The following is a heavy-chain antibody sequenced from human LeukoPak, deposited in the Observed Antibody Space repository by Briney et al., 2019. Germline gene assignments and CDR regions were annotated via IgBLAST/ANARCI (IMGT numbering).Heavy chain of an antibody. CDR2: ISGSGTGT. V-gene: IGHV3-23*01. CDR1: GFGFSTHD. J-gene: IGHJ4*02. CDR3: VKGFHFDW. Sequence: GGSLRLSCAASGFGFSTHDMSWGRQVPGKGPEWVSSISGSGTGTYYTDSVKGRFTFSRDTSKNTLYLQMDNLRVEDTAVYYCVKGFHFDWWGQGTLVIVSS.